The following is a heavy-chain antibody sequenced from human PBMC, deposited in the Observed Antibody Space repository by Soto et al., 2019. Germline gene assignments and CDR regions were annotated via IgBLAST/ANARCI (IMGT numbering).Heavy chain of an antibody. J-gene: IGHJ6*02. Sequence: GGSLRLSCSASGFTFSSYAMHWVRQAPGKGLEYVSAISSNGGSTYYADSVKGRFTISRDNSKNTLYLQMSSLRAEDTAVYYCVKGQREYYDPPYYYYYGMDVWGQGTTVTVSS. CDR2: ISSNGGST. CDR1: GFTFSSYA. V-gene: IGHV3-64D*08. CDR3: VKGQREYYDPPYYYYYGMDV. D-gene: IGHD3-22*01.